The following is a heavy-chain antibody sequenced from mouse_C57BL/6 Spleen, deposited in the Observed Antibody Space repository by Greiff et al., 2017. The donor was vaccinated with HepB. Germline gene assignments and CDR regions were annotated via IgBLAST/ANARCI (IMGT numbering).Heavy chain of an antibody. D-gene: IGHD2-4*01. V-gene: IGHV1-50*01. CDR1: GYTFTSYW. J-gene: IGHJ3*01. CDR2: IDPSDSYT. CDR3: ARRDDYDGY. Sequence: QVQLQQSGAELVKPGASVKLSCKASGYTFTSYWMQWVKQRPGQGLEWIGEIDPSDSYTNYNQKFKGKATLTVDTSSSTAYMQLSSLTSEDSAVYYCARRDDYDGYWGQGTLVTVSA.